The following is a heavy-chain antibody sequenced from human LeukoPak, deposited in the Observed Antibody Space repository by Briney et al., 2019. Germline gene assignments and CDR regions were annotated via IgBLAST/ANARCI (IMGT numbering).Heavy chain of an antibody. CDR2: IIPIFGIA. CDR1: GGTFSSYA. D-gene: IGHD6-13*01. V-gene: IGHV1-69*04. CDR3: ARVQVEGGYQRSIAAAGEGWFDP. J-gene: IGHJ5*02. Sequence: SVKVSCKASGGTFSSYAISWVRQAPGQGLEWMGRIIPIFGIANYAQKFQGRVTITADKSTSTAYMELSSLRSEDTAVYYCARVQVEGGYQRSIAAAGEGWFDPWGQGTLVIVSS.